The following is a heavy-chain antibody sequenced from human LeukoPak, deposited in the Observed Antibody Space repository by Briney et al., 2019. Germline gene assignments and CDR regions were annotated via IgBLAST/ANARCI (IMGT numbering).Heavy chain of an antibody. J-gene: IGHJ4*02. CDR1: GYSISSGYY. V-gene: IGHV4-38-2*02. CDR3: ARGHHDSSGYYPAMGDY. D-gene: IGHD3-22*01. CDR2: IYHSGNT. Sequence: SETLSLTCSVSGYSISSGYYWGWIRQPPGKGLAWIGSIYHSGNTYYNPSLKSRVTISVDTSKNQFSLKLSSVTAADTAVYYCARGHHDSSGYYPAMGDYWGQGTLVTVSS.